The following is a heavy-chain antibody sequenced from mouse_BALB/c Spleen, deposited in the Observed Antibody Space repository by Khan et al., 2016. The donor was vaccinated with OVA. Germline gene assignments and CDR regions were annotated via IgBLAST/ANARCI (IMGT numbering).Heavy chain of an antibody. V-gene: IGHV2-6-5*01. Sequence: QVRLQQSGPGLVAPSQSLSITCTVSGFSLTDYGVSWIRQPPGKGLEWLGAIWGGGSTYYNSALKSRLSISKDNSKSQVFLKMNSLQIDDTAMYYCAKEDYGSSSFDYWGQGTTLTVSS. CDR3: AKEDYGSSSFDY. J-gene: IGHJ2*01. CDR2: IWGGGST. CDR1: GFSLTDYG. D-gene: IGHD1-1*01.